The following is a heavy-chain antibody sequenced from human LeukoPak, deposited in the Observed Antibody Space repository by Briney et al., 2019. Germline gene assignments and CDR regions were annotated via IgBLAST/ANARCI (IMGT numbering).Heavy chain of an antibody. CDR1: GGSISSGDYY. CDR3: ARHVVVTAFTYNWFDP. D-gene: IGHD2-21*02. J-gene: IGHJ5*02. V-gene: IGHV4-30-4*01. CDR2: IYYSGST. Sequence: SQTLSLTCTVSGGSISSGDYYWSWIRQPPGKGLEWIGYIYYSGSTYYNPSLKSRVTISVDTSKNQFSLKLSSVTAADTAVYYCARHVVVTAFTYNWFDPWGQGTLVTVSS.